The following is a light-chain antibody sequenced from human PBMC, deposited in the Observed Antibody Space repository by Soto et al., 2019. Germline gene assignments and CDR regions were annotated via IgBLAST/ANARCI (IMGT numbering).Light chain of an antibody. J-gene: IGKJ4*01. CDR2: DAS. Sequence: EIVLTQSPATLSLSPGERATLSCRASQSVSSYLAWYQQKPGQAPRLLIYDASTRATGIPARFSGSGSVTDFPLTISSLEPEDFAVYYCQQRSNWPPLTFGGGTKVEIK. V-gene: IGKV3-11*01. CDR1: QSVSSY. CDR3: QQRSNWPPLT.